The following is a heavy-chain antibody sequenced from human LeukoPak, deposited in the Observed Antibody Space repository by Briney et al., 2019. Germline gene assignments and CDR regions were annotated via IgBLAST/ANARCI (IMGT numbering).Heavy chain of an antibody. D-gene: IGHD5-12*01. J-gene: IGHJ6*03. CDR1: GFTFDDYT. CDR3: AKDSGGGYSGYDYHHYYYMDV. CDR2: ISWDGDST. V-gene: IGHV3-43*01. Sequence: RGSLRLSCATSGFTFDDYTMHWVRQTPGKGLEWVSLISWDGDSTYYADPVKGRFTISRDNSKNSLYLQMNSLRTEDTALYYCAKDSGGGYSGYDYHHYYYMDVWGKGTTVTVSS.